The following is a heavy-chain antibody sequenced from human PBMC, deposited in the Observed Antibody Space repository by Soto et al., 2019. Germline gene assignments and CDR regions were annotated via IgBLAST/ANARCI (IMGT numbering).Heavy chain of an antibody. Sequence: GGSLRLSCAASGFTFSSHVMSWVRQAPGTGLEWVSTIDHTGANTHYADSVKGRFTISRDNSRNTLNLQMNSLRAADTALYYCVSRLSDHFDDWGHVSPVTVSS. CDR3: VSRLSDHFDD. J-gene: IGHJ4*01. CDR2: IDHTGANT. V-gene: IGHV3-23*01. CDR1: GFTFSSHV.